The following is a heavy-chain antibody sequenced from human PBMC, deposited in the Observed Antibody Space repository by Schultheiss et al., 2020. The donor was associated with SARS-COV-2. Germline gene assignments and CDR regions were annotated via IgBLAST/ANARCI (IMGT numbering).Heavy chain of an antibody. CDR3: AKGSSGWHGYGLDA. Sequence: GGSLRLSCAASGFTFSSYSMNWVRQAPGKGLEWVSVISGSGDITYYADSVKGRFTISRDNSKNTLYLQMNSLRADDTAVYYCAKGSSGWHGYGLDAWGQGTTVTVSS. CDR1: GFTFSSYS. J-gene: IGHJ6*02. V-gene: IGHV3-23*01. D-gene: IGHD6-19*01. CDR2: ISGSGDIT.